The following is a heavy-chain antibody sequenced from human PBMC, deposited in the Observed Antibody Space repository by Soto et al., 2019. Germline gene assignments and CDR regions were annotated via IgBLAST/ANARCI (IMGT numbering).Heavy chain of an antibody. J-gene: IGHJ4*02. CDR3: SKGWGDY. CDR2: IVGNGEST. Sequence: EVQVLESGGGLVQPGGSLILSCVASEFSSSNYAMSWVRQAPGTGLEWVSGIVGNGESTYYADSVKGRFTISRDNSKNTLYLHMNSLRAEDTAVYYCSKGWGDYWGQGSLVTVSS. D-gene: IGHD7-27*01. V-gene: IGHV3-23*01. CDR1: EFSSSNYA.